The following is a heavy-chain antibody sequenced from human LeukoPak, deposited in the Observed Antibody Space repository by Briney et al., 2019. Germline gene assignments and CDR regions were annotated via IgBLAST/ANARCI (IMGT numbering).Heavy chain of an antibody. D-gene: IGHD4-23*01. CDR2: IIPIFGTA. V-gene: IGHV1-69*13. CDR3: ARALPISDYGGNSGLFDY. CDR1: GGTFSSYA. J-gene: IGHJ4*02. Sequence: GASVKVSCKASGGTFSSYAISWVRQAPGQGLEWMGGIIPIFGTANYAQKFQGRVTITVNESTSTAYMELSSLRSEDTAVYYCARALPISDYGGNSGLFDYWGQGTLVTVSS.